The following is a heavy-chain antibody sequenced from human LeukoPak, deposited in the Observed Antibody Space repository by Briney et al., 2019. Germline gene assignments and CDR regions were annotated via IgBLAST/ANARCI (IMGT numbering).Heavy chain of an antibody. Sequence: AASVTVSCKASGYTFTGYYMHWVRQAPGQGLEWMGGIIPIFGTANYAQKFQGRVTITADESTSTAYMELSSLRSEDTAVYYCARDLSGYSGYDDAAEDYWGQGTLVTVSS. V-gene: IGHV1-69*13. CDR2: IIPIFGTA. CDR1: GYTFTGYY. J-gene: IGHJ4*02. D-gene: IGHD5-12*01. CDR3: ARDLSGYSGYDDAAEDY.